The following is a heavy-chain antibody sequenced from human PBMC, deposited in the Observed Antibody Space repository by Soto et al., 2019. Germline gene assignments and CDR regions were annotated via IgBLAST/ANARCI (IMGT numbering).Heavy chain of an antibody. V-gene: IGHV3-30*18. CDR2: ISYDGTDE. J-gene: IGHJ4*02. CDR3: AKQESEWNDHFDY. D-gene: IGHD1-1*01. Sequence: QVQLVESGGGVVQPGRSLRLSCAASGFSFSSYGMHWVRQAPGKGLEWVAMISYDGTDEYYADSVKGRFTISRDNSKNAVYLKMNSLRAEDTAVYYGAKQESEWNDHFDYWGQGTLVTVSS. CDR1: GFSFSSYG.